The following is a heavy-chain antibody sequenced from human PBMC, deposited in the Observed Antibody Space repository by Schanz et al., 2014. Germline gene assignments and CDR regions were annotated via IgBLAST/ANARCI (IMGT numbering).Heavy chain of an antibody. V-gene: IGHV3-9*01. CDR2: ISWNSGTI. Sequence: EVQLLESGGGLVQPGGSLRLSCAASGFNFSDYAMHWVRQAPGKGLEWVSVISWNSGTIGYADSVKGRFTISRDNAKNYLYLQMNSLRVEDTAVYYCAASSGWLPSTDYWGQGTLVTVSS. CDR3: AASSGWLPSTDY. D-gene: IGHD6-19*01. CDR1: GFNFSDYA. J-gene: IGHJ4*02.